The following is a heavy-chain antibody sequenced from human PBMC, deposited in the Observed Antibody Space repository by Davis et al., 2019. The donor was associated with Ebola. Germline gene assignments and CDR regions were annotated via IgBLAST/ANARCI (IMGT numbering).Heavy chain of an antibody. CDR1: GSAFTSYG. J-gene: IGHJ5*02. CDR3: ARVRHSGSYFGWFDP. D-gene: IGHD1-26*01. CDR2: ISAHNGNT. Sequence: ASVKVSCKASGSAFTSYGFSWVRQAPGQGLEWMGWISAHNGNTNYAQNLQGRVTMTTDTSTTTAYMELRSLRSDDTAVYYCARVRHSGSYFGWFDPWGQGTLVTVSS. V-gene: IGHV1-18*01.